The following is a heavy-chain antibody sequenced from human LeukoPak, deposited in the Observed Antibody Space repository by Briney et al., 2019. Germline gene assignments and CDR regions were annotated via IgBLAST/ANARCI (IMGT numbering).Heavy chain of an antibody. CDR1: GFTFSAYG. CDR3: ALYNWNSKRDFGY. Sequence: PGRSLRLSCAASGFTFSAYGMHWVRQAPGKGLEWVAIISYDGSNKYYPDSVKGRFTISRDNAKNSLYLQMNSLRAEDTAVYYCALYNWNSKRDFGYWGQGTLVTVSS. J-gene: IGHJ4*02. V-gene: IGHV3-30*03. D-gene: IGHD1-7*01. CDR2: ISYDGSNK.